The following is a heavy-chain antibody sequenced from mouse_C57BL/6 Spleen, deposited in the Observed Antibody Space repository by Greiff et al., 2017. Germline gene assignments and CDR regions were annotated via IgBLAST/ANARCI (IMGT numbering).Heavy chain of an antibody. D-gene: IGHD2-5*01. J-gene: IGHJ3*01. CDR1: GFTFSNYW. CDR2: IRLKSDNYAT. Sequence: EVQVVESGGGLVQPGGSMKLSCVASGFTFSNYWMNWVRQSPEKGLEWVAQIRLKSDNYATHYAESVKGRFTISRDDSKSSVYLQMNNLRAEDTGIYYCTESNYWFAYWGQGTLVTVSA. V-gene: IGHV6-3*01. CDR3: TESNYWFAY.